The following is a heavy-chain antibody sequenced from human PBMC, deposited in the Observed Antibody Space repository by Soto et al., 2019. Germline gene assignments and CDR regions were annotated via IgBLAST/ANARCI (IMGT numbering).Heavy chain of an antibody. CDR3: ARVTGRYYYYYMDV. J-gene: IGHJ6*03. V-gene: IGHV3-33*01. Sequence: GGSLRLSCAASVFTFSSYGMHWVRQAPGKGLEWVAVIWYDGSNKYYADSVKGRFTISRDNSKNTLYLQMNSPRAEDTAVYYCARVTGRYYYYYMDVWGKGTTVTVSS. CDR1: VFTFSSYG. CDR2: IWYDGSNK.